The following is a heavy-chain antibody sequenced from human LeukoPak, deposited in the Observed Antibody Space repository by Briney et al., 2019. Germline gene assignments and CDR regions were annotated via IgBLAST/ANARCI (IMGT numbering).Heavy chain of an antibody. J-gene: IGHJ3*02. CDR3: ARFYDPSGAFDI. D-gene: IGHD2/OR15-2a*01. CDR2: IYYSGST. CDR1: GGSISSSSYY. Sequence: PSETLSLTCTVSGGSISSSSYYWGWIRQPPGKGLEWIGSIYYSGSTYYNPSLKSRVTISVDTSKNQFSLKLSSVTAADTAVYYCARFYDPSGAFDIWGQGTMVTVSS. V-gene: IGHV4-39*01.